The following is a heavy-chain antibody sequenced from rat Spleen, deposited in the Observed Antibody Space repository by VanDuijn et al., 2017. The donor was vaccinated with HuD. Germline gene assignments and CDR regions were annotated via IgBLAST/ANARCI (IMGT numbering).Heavy chain of an antibody. Sequence: EVQLVESGGGLVQPGRSLKLSCAASGFTFSDYYMAWVRQAPKAGLEWVASISYDGGSTYYRDSVKGRFTISRDNAKSTLYLQMDSLRSEDTATYYCARRYYSGFDYWGQGVMVTVSS. CDR3: ARRYYSGFDY. CDR2: ISYDGGST. D-gene: IGHD1-1*01. V-gene: IGHV5-20*01. J-gene: IGHJ2*01. CDR1: GFTFSDYY.